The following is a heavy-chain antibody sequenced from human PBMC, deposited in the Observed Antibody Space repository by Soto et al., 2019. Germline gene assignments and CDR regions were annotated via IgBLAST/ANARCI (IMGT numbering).Heavy chain of an antibody. CDR2: IYYSGIT. CDR1: GGSISSYY. J-gene: IGHJ4*02. Sequence: SGTLSLTCTVSGGSISSYYWSWIRQPPGKGLEWIGYIYYSGITDYNPSLKSRVTISVDTSKSQFSLKLSSVTAADTAVYYCARGGGVYYFDYWGQGTLVTVS. CDR3: ARGGGVYYFDY. D-gene: IGHD2-8*02. V-gene: IGHV4-59*01.